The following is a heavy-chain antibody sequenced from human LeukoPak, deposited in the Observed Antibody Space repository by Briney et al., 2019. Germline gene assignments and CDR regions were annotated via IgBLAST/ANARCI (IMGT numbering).Heavy chain of an antibody. Sequence: GGSLRLSSTASGFTFIRSGMHWVRQAPGKGLEWVAFIRSDGGEEYYADSVKGRFTISRDNSKNTVYLQMNSLRADDTAVYYCAKDKGNLYMDVWGKGTTVTVSS. J-gene: IGHJ6*03. CDR3: AKDKGNLYMDV. CDR1: GFTFIRSG. CDR2: IRSDGGEE. V-gene: IGHV3-30*02.